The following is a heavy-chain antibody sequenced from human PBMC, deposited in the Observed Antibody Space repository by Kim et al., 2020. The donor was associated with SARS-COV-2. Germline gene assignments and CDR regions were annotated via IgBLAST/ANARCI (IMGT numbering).Heavy chain of an antibody. D-gene: IGHD5-12*01. J-gene: IGHJ4*02. CDR3: VRGYSDNYRQDC. Sequence: GGSLRLSCAASGFSFSSYWMDWVRQAPGKGLVWVSRINTDGSSTKYADSVKGRFTISRDNAKNTLYLQMNSLRAEDTAVYYCVRGYSDNYRQDCWGQGTLVTVSA. CDR2: INTDGSST. V-gene: IGHV3-74*03. CDR1: GFSFSSYW.